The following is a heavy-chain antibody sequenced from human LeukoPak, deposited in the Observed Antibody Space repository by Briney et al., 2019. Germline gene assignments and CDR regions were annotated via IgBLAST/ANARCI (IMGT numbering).Heavy chain of an antibody. Sequence: GGSLRLSCAASGFTFTSRWIKWVRQVPGKGLEWVANINPDGSDQQYVDSMKGRFTISRDNARNSLFLQVNSLRAGDTAVYYCARGGVSRAAFDLWGQGTMVTVSS. CDR2: INPDGSDQ. CDR3: ARGGVSRAAFDL. V-gene: IGHV3-7*05. J-gene: IGHJ3*01. CDR1: GFTFTSRW.